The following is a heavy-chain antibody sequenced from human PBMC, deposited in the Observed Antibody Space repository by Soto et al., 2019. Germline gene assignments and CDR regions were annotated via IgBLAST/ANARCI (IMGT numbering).Heavy chain of an antibody. CDR3: AKAPRGGVIITTYSAHIDY. CDR1: GYTFTSYY. J-gene: IGHJ4*02. D-gene: IGHD3-3*01. Sequence: QVQLVQSGAEVKKPGASVMLSCKASGYTFTSYYMHWVRQAPGQGLEWMGIINPDGGSTRYAQKFQGRVTMTRDTSTSTFYMELSSLRSEDTAVYNCAKAPRGGVIITTYSAHIDYWGQGTLVTVSS. V-gene: IGHV1-46*01. CDR2: INPDGGST.